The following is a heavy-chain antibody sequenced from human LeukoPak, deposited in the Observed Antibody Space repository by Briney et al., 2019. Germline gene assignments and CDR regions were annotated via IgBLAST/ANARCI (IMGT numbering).Heavy chain of an antibody. D-gene: IGHD1-26*01. CDR2: ISGSGGST. CDR1: GFTFSSYA. CDR3: AKLRYSGSYYSNY. J-gene: IGHJ4*02. V-gene: IGHV3-23*01. Sequence: GGSLRLSCAASGFTFSSYAMSWVRPAPGKGLEWVSAISGSGGSTYYADSVKGRFTISRDNSKNTLYLQMNSLRAEDTAVYYCAKLRYSGSYYSNYWGQGTLVTVSS.